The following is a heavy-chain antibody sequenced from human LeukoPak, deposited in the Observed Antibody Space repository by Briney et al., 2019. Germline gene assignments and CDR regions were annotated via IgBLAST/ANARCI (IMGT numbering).Heavy chain of an antibody. CDR2: IYTSGST. CDR3: ARYYCIGSSCYRTNWLDP. Sequence: SETLSLTCTVSGGSISSGNYYWSWIRQPAGKGLEWIGRIYTSGSTNYNPSLKSRVTISLDTAKNQLSLNLKSVTAADTAVYYCARYYCIGSSCYRTNWLDPWGQGTLVAVSS. J-gene: IGHJ5*02. V-gene: IGHV4-61*02. CDR1: GGSISSGNYY. D-gene: IGHD2-15*01.